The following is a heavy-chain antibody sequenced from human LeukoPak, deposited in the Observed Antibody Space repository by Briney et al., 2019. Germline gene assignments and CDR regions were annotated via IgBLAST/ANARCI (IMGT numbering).Heavy chain of an antibody. Sequence: GGSLRLSCAASGFTFSGYGMHWVRQAPGKGLEWVAVISYDGSNKYYADSVKDRFTISRDNSKNTLYLQMNSLRAEDTAVYYCARDFEEFSNYWGQGTLVTVSS. J-gene: IGHJ4*02. CDR2: ISYDGSNK. CDR3: ARDFEEFSNY. D-gene: IGHD3-10*01. V-gene: IGHV3-30*03. CDR1: GFTFSGYG.